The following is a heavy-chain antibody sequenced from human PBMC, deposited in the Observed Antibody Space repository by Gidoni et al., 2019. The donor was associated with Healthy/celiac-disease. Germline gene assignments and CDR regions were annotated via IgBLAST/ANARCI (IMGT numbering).Heavy chain of an antibody. V-gene: IGHV4-59*01. D-gene: IGHD3-16*01. CDR3: ARGRLGGSYFRY. Sequence: QVQLQESGPGLVKPSETLSLTCTVSGGSISSYYWSWMRQPPGKGLEWIGYIYYSGSTNYNPSLKSRVTISVDTSKNQFSLKLSSVTAADTAVYYCARGRLGGSYFRYWGQGILVTVSS. CDR1: GGSISSYY. J-gene: IGHJ4*02. CDR2: IYYSGST.